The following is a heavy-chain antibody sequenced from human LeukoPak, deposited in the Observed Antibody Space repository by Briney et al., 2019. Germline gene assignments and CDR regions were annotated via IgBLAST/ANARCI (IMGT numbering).Heavy chain of an antibody. V-gene: IGHV3-30-3*01. J-gene: IGHJ4*02. CDR1: GFTFSNYA. D-gene: IGHD4-23*01. CDR3: ARGRYGGNSGLVDY. Sequence: GGSLRLSCAASGFTFSNYAMHWVRQAPGKGLEWVAAISYDGSYKYYADSVKGRFTISRDNAKNSLYLQMSSLRVEDTAVYYCARGRYGGNSGLVDYWGQGTLVTVSS. CDR2: ISYDGSYK.